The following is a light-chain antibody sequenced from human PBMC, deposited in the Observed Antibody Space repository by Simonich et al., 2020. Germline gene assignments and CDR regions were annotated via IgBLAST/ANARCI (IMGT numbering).Light chain of an antibody. V-gene: IGKV3-20*01. CDR1: QSVSSSY. CDR3: QQYGSSWT. CDR2: GSS. Sequence: EIVLTQSPGTLSLSPGERATLSCRASQSVSSSYLAWYQQKPGQAPMLLIYGSSSRATGIPDRFSGSGSGTDFTLTISRLETEDVAVYYCQQYGSSWTFGQGTKVEIK. J-gene: IGKJ1*01.